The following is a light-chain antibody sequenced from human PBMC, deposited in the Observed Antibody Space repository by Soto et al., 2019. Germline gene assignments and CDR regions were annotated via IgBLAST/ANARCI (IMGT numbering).Light chain of an antibody. CDR3: CSYVYSNSGV. Sequence: QSALTQPASVSGSPGQSITISCTGTSSDVLSFDAVSWYQHHPGKAPKLIIYEGNKRPSGVSNRFSGPRSGNMASLTISGLQAEDEADYYCCSYVYSNSGVFGGGTKLTVL. V-gene: IGLV2-23*01. CDR2: EGN. J-gene: IGLJ3*02. CDR1: SSDVLSFDA.